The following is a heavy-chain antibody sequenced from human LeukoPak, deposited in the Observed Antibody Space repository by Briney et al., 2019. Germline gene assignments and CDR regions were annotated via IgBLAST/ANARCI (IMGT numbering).Heavy chain of an antibody. J-gene: IGHJ4*02. V-gene: IGHV2-5*02. Sequence: SGPTLVNPTQTLTLTCTFSGFSLSTSGVGVGWIRQPPGEALEWLALIYWDDDKRYSPSLKSRLTITKDTSKNQVVLTMTNMDPVDTATYYCAHVSYGLGRLGELWRLVGTFDYWGQGTLVTVSS. CDR3: AHVSYGLGRLGELWRLVGTFDY. CDR2: IYWDDDK. D-gene: IGHD3-16*01. CDR1: GFSLSTSGVG.